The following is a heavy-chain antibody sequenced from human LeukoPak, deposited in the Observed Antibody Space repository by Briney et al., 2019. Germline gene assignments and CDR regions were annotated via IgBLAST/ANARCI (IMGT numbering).Heavy chain of an antibody. CDR1: GYTFTSYA. J-gene: IGHJ6*02. D-gene: IGHD5-12*01. Sequence: ASVKVSCKASGYTFTSYAISWVRQAPGQGLEWMGGIIPIFGTANYAQKFQGRVTITADESTSTAYMELSSLRSEDTAVYYCARGNSGYDYYYYGMDVWGQGTTVTVSS. CDR3: ARGNSGYDYYYYGMDV. V-gene: IGHV1-69*13. CDR2: IIPIFGTA.